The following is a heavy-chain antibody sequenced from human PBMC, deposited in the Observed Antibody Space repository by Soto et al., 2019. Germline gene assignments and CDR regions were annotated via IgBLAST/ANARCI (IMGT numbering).Heavy chain of an antibody. CDR2: IYYSGST. V-gene: IGHV4-59*12. Sequence: PSGTLSLTCTVSGGSISSYYWSWIRQPPGKGLEWIGYIYYSGSTNYNPSLKSRVTISVDTSKNQFSLKLSSVTAADTAVYYCARRNPSRYYYYYGMDVWGQGTTVTVSS. CDR3: ARRNPSRYYYYYGMDV. J-gene: IGHJ6*02. CDR1: GGSISSYY.